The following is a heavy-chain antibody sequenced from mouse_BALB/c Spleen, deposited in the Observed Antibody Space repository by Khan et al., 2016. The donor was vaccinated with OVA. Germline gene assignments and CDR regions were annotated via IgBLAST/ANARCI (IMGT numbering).Heavy chain of an antibody. V-gene: IGHV9-3-1*01. J-gene: IGHJ1*01. Sequence: QIQLVQSGPELKKPGETVKISCKASGYTFTNYGMNWVKQAPGKGLKWMGWINTYTGEPTYADDFKGRFAFSLETSANTAYLQINNLKKEDTATYFCARKNYSYDRYFDVWGAGTTVTVSS. CDR2: INTYTGEP. CDR3: ARKNYSYDRYFDV. CDR1: GYTFTNYG. D-gene: IGHD2-12*01.